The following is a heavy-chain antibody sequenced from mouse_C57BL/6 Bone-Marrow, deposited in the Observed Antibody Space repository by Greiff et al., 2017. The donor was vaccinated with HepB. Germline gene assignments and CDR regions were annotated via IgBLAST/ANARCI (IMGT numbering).Heavy chain of an antibody. D-gene: IGHD2-4*01. Sequence: QVQLQQSGAELMKPGASVKLSCKATGYTFTGYWIEWVKQRPGHGLEWIGEILPGSGSTNYNEKFKGKATFTADTSSNTAYMQLSSLTTEDSAIYYCASGSYYDYDVRNFDYWGQGTTLTVSS. CDR3: ASGSYYDYDVRNFDY. CDR2: ILPGSGST. CDR1: GYTFTGYW. V-gene: IGHV1-9*01. J-gene: IGHJ2*01.